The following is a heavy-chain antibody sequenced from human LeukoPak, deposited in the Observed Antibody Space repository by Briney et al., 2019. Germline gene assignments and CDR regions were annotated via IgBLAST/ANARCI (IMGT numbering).Heavy chain of an antibody. CDR2: ISSSGSTI. D-gene: IGHD3-3*01. CDR3: ARASPMEYFDY. J-gene: IGHJ4*02. V-gene: IGHV3-11*04. Sequence: GGSLRLSCAASGFTFSDYYMSWIRQAPGKGLEWVSYISSSGSTIYYADSVKGRFTISRDNSKNTLYLQMNSLRAEDTAVYYCARASPMEYFDYWGQGTLVTVSS. CDR1: GFTFSDYY.